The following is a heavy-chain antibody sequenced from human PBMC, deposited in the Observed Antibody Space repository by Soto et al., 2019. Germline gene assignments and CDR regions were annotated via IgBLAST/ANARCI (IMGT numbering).Heavy chain of an antibody. CDR1: GYSLTSYW. Sequence: GESLKISCKGSGYSLTSYWISWVRQMPGKGLEWMGRIDPSDSYTNYSPSFQGRVTISADKSISTAYLQWSSLKASDTAMYYCASHVLTSYDILTGTLDYWGQGTLVTVSS. V-gene: IGHV5-10-1*01. CDR2: IDPSDSYT. J-gene: IGHJ4*02. D-gene: IGHD3-9*01. CDR3: ASHVLTSYDILTGTLDY.